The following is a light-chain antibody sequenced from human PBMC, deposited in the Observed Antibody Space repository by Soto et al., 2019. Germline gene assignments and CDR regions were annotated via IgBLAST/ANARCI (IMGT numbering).Light chain of an antibody. CDR3: QQRSNWPRT. CDR2: DAS. CDR1: QSVSSY. J-gene: IGKJ2*01. V-gene: IGKV3-11*01. Sequence: EIVLTQSPATLSLSPGERATLSCRASQSVSSYLACYQQKPGQAPRLLIYDASNRATGIPARFSGSGSGTDFTLTISGLEPEDFAVYYCQQRSNWPRTFGQGTKLEIK.